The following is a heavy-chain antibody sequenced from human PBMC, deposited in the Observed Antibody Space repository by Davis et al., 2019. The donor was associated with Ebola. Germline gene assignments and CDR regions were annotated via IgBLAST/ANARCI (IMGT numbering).Heavy chain of an antibody. CDR1: GFTFSDYA. CDR3: ARTYSSSWFYYGMDV. CDR2: ISGRGDST. V-gene: IGHV3-23*01. J-gene: IGHJ6*02. Sequence: PGGSLRLSCAASGFTFSDYAMSWVRQAPGVGLEWVSTISGRGDSTSYADSVKGRLTISRDNSKNTLYLQMNSLRAEDTAVYYCARTYSSSWFYYGMDVWGQGTTVTVSS. D-gene: IGHD6-13*01.